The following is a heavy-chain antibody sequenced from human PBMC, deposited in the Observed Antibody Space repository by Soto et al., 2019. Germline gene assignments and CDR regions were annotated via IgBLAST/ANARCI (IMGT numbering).Heavy chain of an antibody. V-gene: IGHV4-59*08. J-gene: IGHJ5*02. CDR3: ARQYYYGSGSYNWFDP. CDR2: IYYSGST. CDR1: GGSISSYY. Sequence: SETLSLTCTVSGGSISSYYWSWIRQPPGKGLEWIGYIYYSGSTNYNPSLKSRVTISVDTSKNQFSLKLSSVTAADTAVYYCARQYYYGSGSYNWFDPWGQGTLVTVSS. D-gene: IGHD3-10*01.